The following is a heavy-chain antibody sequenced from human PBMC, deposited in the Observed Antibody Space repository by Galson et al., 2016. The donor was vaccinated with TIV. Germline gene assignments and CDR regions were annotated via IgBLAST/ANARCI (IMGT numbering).Heavy chain of an antibody. Sequence: LVKPTQTLTLTYTFSGFSLTTSGVGVGWIRQPPGKALEWLAHIYWDDDERYSPSLKSRLTITKDTSKNQVVLTMTNMDPGDTATYYCAHLPNMFYYGMDVWGQGTTVTVSS. CDR3: AHLPNMFYYGMDV. CDR2: IYWDDDE. V-gene: IGHV2-5*02. J-gene: IGHJ6*02. D-gene: IGHD3-10*02. CDR1: GFSLTTSGVG.